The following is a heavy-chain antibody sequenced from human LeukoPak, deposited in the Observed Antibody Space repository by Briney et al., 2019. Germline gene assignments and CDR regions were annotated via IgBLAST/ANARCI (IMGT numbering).Heavy chain of an antibody. D-gene: IGHD6-13*01. Sequence: ASVKVSCTASGYTFTSYDINWVRQAPGQGLEWMGWMNPNSGNTGYAQKFQGRVTMTRNTSISTAYMELSSLRSEDTAVYYCARDGGYTSSWYVPGWVNNYYYGMDVWGQGTTVTVSS. CDR3: ARDGGYTSSWYVPGWVNNYYYGMDV. V-gene: IGHV1-8*01. J-gene: IGHJ6*02. CDR2: MNPNSGNT. CDR1: GYTFTSYD.